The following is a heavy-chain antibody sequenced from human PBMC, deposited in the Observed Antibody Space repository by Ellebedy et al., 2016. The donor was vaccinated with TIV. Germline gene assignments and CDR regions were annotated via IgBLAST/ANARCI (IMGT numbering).Heavy chain of an antibody. CDR2: ICGSCGDT. CDR3: VKMAGWELPSTYLDY. J-gene: IGHJ4*02. Sequence: PGGSLRLSCAASGFSFGSSAMSRVRQVPGKGLEWVSGICGSCGDTYYADSVKGRFTISRDNSKNTVDLQMISLRPEDTAVYHCVKMAGWELPSTYLDYWGQGNLVTVSS. CDR1: GFSFGSSA. D-gene: IGHD4-23*01. V-gene: IGHV3-23*01.